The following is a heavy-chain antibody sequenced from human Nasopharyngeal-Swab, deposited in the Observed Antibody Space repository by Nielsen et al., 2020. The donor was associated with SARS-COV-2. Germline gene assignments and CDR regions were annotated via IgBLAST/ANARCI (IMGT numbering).Heavy chain of an antibody. Sequence: GGSLRLSCAASGFTFSNYWMHWVRQAPGKGLVWVSRINSDGSNTNYADSVKGRFTISRDNAKNTLYLQMNSLRAEDTAVYYCAKVAITMIVVPNGGFDYWGQGTLVTVSS. D-gene: IGHD3-22*01. CDR2: INSDGSNT. CDR3: AKVAITMIVVPNGGFDY. CDR1: GFTFSNYW. J-gene: IGHJ4*02. V-gene: IGHV3-74*01.